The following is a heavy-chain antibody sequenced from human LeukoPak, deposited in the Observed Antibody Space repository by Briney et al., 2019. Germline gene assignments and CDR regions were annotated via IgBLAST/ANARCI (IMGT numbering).Heavy chain of an antibody. D-gene: IGHD4-23*01. CDR1: GFTFSSYG. CDR2: ISYDGSNK. V-gene: IGHV3-30*18. J-gene: IGHJ4*02. Sequence: GGSLRLSCAASGFTFSSYGMHWVRQAPGKGLEWVAVISYDGSNKYYADSVKGRFTISRDNSKNTLYLQMNSLRAEDTAVYYCAKDAGGKDDYWGQGTLVTASS. CDR3: AKDAGGKDDY.